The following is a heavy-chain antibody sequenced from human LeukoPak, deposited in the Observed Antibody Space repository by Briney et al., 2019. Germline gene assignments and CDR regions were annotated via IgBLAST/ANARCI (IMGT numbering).Heavy chain of an antibody. CDR2: IWPNGSNK. D-gene: IGHD6-13*01. J-gene: IGHJ3*02. CDR1: GFTFSTYG. V-gene: IGHV3-33*01. Sequence: GGSLRLSCAASGFTFSTYGMHWVRQAPGKGLEWVAVIWPNGSNKYHANSVKGRFTISRDNSKSTLFLQMSSLAAEDTAVYYCVGELLTAAGTIGAFDIWGRGTMVTVSS. CDR3: VGELLTAAGTIGAFDI.